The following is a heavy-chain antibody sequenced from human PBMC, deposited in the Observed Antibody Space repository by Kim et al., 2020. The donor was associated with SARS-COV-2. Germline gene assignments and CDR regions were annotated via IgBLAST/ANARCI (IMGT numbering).Heavy chain of an antibody. J-gene: IGHJ5*02. V-gene: IGHV3-11*05. Sequence: AHSAECRFTIPRDYTKNTVYLQMSSLRAEDTAVYYCARDQNSINIRWIDPWGQGTPVTVSS. D-gene: IGHD4-4*01. CDR3: ARDQNSINIRWIDP.